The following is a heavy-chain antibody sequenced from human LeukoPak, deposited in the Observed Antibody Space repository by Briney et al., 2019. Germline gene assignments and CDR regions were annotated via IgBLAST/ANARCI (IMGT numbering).Heavy chain of an antibody. Sequence: PGGSLRLSCAASGFTFSNYAVHWVRQAPGKGLEWVSSIGSSSGYIYYADSVKGRFTISRDNAKNSLYLQMNSLRAEDTAVYYCARDLHSSKYWGQGTLVTVSS. CDR2: IGSSSGYI. D-gene: IGHD6-13*01. J-gene: IGHJ4*02. CDR1: GFTFSNYA. V-gene: IGHV3-21*01. CDR3: ARDLHSSKY.